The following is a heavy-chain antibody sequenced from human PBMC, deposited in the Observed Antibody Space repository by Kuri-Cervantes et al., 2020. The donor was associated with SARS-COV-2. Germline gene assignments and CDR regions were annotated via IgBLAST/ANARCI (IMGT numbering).Heavy chain of an antibody. CDR2: ISAYNGNT. Sequence: ASVKVSCKASGYTFTSYGISWVRQAPGQGLEWMGWISAYNGNTNYAQKLQGRVTMTTDTSTSTAYMELRSLRSDDTAVYYCARSPLTRRYSSGWTERYYYYYYMDVWSKGTTVTVSS. CDR3: ARSPLTRRYSSGWTERYYYYYYMDV. D-gene: IGHD6-19*01. V-gene: IGHV1-18*01. CDR1: GYTFTSYG. J-gene: IGHJ6*03.